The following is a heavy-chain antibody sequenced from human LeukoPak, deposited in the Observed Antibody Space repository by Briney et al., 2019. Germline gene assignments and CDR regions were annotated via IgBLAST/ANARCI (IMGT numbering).Heavy chain of an antibody. D-gene: IGHD3-22*01. V-gene: IGHV1-8*01. CDR1: GYTFTSYD. CDR3: ARGLSSPYYYDSSGYYH. J-gene: IGHJ5*02. Sequence: ASVKVSCKASGYTFTSYDNNWVRQATGQGLEWMGWMNPNSGNTGYAQKFQGRVTMTRNTSISTAYMELSSLRSEDTAVYYCARGLSSPYYYDSSGYYHWGQGTLVTVSS. CDR2: MNPNSGNT.